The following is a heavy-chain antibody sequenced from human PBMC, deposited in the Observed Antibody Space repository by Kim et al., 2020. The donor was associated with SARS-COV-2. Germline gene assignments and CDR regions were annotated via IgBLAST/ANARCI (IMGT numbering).Heavy chain of an antibody. D-gene: IGHD2-2*01. CDR2: TYYRSKWYH. CDR1: GDSVSSNSAA. Sequence: SQTLSLTCAISGDSVSSNSAAWNWIRQSPSRGLEWLGRTYYRSKWYHDYAVSVKSRITINPDTSKNQFSLQLNSVTPEDTAVYYCARDFEGYIVVVPAAGYYYYYGMDVWGQGATVTVSS. J-gene: IGHJ6*02. V-gene: IGHV6-1*01. CDR3: ARDFEGYIVVVPAAGYYYYYGMDV.